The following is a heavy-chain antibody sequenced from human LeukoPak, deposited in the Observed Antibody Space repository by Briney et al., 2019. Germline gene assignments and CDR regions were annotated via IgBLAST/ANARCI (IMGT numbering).Heavy chain of an antibody. CDR2: VYYSGST. V-gene: IGHV4-39*01. J-gene: IGHJ6*03. CDR3: ARSYWAGTTTRGYYYYMDA. D-gene: IGHD1-1*01. CDR1: GGSVSSSNYY. Sequence: PSETLSLTCTVSGGSVSSSNYYWDWIRQPPGKGLEWIGNVYYSGSTYYNPSLKSRVSISVDTSRNQFSLKLSSVTAADTAVYYCARSYWAGTTTRGYYYYMDAWGKGTTVTVSS.